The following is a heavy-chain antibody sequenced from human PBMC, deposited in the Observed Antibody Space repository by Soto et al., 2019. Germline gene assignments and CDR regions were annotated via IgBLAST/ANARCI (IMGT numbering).Heavy chain of an antibody. D-gene: IGHD2-15*01. CDR2: IDPLDSHT. J-gene: IGHJ4*02. V-gene: IGHV5-10-1*01. Sequence: PGESLKISCNASGYIRNTDWHGWVRQKPGKGLEWMGRIDPLDSHTKYSPSFEGRVNISDERSIATAYLHWTSLETSDSAIYYCARPRVGMVAEDSWGQGTLVTVSS. CDR1: GYIRNTDW. CDR3: ARPRVGMVAEDS.